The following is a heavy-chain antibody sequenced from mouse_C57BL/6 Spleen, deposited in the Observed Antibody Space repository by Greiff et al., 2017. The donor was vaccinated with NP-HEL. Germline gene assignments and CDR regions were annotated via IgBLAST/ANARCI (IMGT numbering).Heavy chain of an antibody. Sequence: QVQLKQPGAELVKPGASVKLSCKASGYTFTSYWIQWVKQRPGQGLEWIGEIDPSDSYTNYNQKFKGKATLTVDTSSSTAYMQLSSLTSEDSAVYYCARWELFYALDYWGQGTSVTVSS. CDR3: ARWELFYALDY. J-gene: IGHJ4*01. V-gene: IGHV1-50*01. D-gene: IGHD4-1*01. CDR2: IDPSDSYT. CDR1: GYTFTSYW.